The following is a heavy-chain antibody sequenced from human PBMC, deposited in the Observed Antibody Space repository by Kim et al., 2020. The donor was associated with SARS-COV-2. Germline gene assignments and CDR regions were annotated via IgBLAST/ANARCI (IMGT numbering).Heavy chain of an antibody. J-gene: IGHJ4*02. CDR3: ARRGNGRRYYFDY. V-gene: IGHV4-39*01. D-gene: IGHD1-26*01. Sequence: SNPSLKSRVTISVDTSTNQFSLRLSSVTAADTAVYYCARRGNGRRYYFDYWGQGTLVTVSS.